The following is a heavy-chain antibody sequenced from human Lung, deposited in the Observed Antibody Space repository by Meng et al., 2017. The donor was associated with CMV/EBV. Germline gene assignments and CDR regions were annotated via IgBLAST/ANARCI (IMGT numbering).Heavy chain of an antibody. CDR3: ARAAAAAGPHYNWFDP. V-gene: IGHV3-21*01. D-gene: IGHD6-13*01. J-gene: IGHJ5*02. Sequence: FTFSSYSMTWVRQAPGKGLEWVSSISSSSSYIYYADSVKGRFTISRDNAKNSLYLQMNSLRAEDTAVYYCARAAAAAGPHYNWFDPWGQGTLVTVSS. CDR1: FTFSSYS. CDR2: ISSSSSYI.